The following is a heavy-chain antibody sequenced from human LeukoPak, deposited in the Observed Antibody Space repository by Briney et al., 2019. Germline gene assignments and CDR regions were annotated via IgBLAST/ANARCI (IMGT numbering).Heavy chain of an antibody. V-gene: IGHV4-39*01. CDR2: IYYSGST. Sequence: PSETLSLTCTVSGGSISSSSYYWGWIRQPPGKGLEWIGSIYYSGSTYYNPSLKSRVTISVDTSKNQFSLKLSSVTAADTAVYYCASSLGGEIVVVPFDYWGQGTLVTVSS. CDR3: ASSLGGEIVVVPFDY. J-gene: IGHJ4*02. D-gene: IGHD3-22*01. CDR1: GGSISSSSYY.